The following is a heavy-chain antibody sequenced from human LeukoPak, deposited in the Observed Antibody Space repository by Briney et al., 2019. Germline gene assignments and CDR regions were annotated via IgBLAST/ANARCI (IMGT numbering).Heavy chain of an antibody. Sequence: PGGSLRLSCAASGFTFSSYGMHWVRQAPGKGLEWVSSISSSSSYIYYADSVKGRFTISRDNAKNSLYLQMNSLRAEDTAVYYCARAGLSETITGTTGLGDWFDPWGQGTLVTVSS. D-gene: IGHD1-7*01. CDR1: GFTFSSYG. V-gene: IGHV3-21*01. CDR2: ISSSSSYI. CDR3: ARAGLSETITGTTGLGDWFDP. J-gene: IGHJ5*02.